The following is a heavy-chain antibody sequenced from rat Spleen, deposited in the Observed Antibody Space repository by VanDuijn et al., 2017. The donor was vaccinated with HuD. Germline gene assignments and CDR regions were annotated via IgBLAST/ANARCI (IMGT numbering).Heavy chain of an antibody. V-gene: IGHV5-7*01. CDR3: TRWTIAAYFDY. J-gene: IGHJ2*01. CDR1: GFTFSDYN. Sequence: EVQLVESGGGLVQPGRSLKLSCAASGFTFSDYNMAWVRQAPKKGLEWVATITYDGSSTYYRDSVKGRFTISRDNANSTLYLQMNSLRSEDTATYYCTRWTIAAYFDYWGQGVMVTVSS. CDR2: ITYDGSST. D-gene: IGHD1-2*01.